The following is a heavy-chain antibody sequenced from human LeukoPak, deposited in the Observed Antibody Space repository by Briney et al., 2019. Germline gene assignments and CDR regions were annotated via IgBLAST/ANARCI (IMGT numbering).Heavy chain of an antibody. CDR3: ARAKGPVLLWFGGGNWFDP. CDR1: GYTFTGYY. CDR2: INPNSGGT. Sequence: GASVKVSCKASGYTFTGYYMHWVRQAPGQGLEWMGWINPNSGGTNYAQKFQGWVTMTRDTSISTAYMELSRLRSDDTAVYYCARAKGPVLLWFGGGNWFDPWGQGTLVTVSS. V-gene: IGHV1-2*04. D-gene: IGHD3-10*01. J-gene: IGHJ5*02.